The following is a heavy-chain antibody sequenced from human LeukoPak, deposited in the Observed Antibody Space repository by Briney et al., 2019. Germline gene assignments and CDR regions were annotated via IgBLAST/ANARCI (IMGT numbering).Heavy chain of an antibody. D-gene: IGHD3-3*01. Sequence: SVKVSCKASGGTFSSYAISWVRQAPGQGPEWMGGIIPIFGTANYAQKSQGRVTITADESTSTAYMELSSLRSEDTAVYYCARGGYDFWSGSIQNPRFDPWGQGTLVTVSS. CDR1: GGTFSSYA. V-gene: IGHV1-69*13. CDR2: IIPIFGTA. J-gene: IGHJ5*02. CDR3: ARGGYDFWSGSIQNPRFDP.